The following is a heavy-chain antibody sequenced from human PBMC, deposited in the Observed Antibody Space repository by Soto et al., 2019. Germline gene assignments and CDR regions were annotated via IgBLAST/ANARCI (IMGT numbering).Heavy chain of an antibody. CDR1: GYTLSEVS. D-gene: IGHD2-2*01. Sequence: QVQLVQSGAVVRKPGASVTVSCKVSGYTLSEVSIHWVRQTPGKGLEWMGGFDPENDETSYAQKLQGRVTLTEDTSTDTAYLELSSLRSEDTAIYYCAIAAYCSGATCYSGYNWFDPWGQGTQVTVSS. CDR3: AIAAYCSGATCYSGYNWFDP. J-gene: IGHJ5*02. V-gene: IGHV1-24*01. CDR2: FDPENDET.